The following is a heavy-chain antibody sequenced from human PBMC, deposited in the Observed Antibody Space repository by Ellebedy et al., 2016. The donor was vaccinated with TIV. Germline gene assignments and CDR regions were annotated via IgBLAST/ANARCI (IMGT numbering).Heavy chain of an antibody. D-gene: IGHD2-8*01. CDR1: GYTFINYG. J-gene: IGHJ4*02. Sequence: ASVKVSXXASGYTFINYGISWVRQAPGQGLEWVGWINTKDGDTHYAQKFQGRVTMTADTSTTTGYMELRSLTSDDTAMYYCARDIEWRVDYWGQGTLVTVSS. V-gene: IGHV1-18*01. CDR2: INTKDGDT. CDR3: ARDIEWRVDY.